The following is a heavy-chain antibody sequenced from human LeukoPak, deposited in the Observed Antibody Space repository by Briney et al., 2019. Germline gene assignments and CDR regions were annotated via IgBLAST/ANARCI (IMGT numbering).Heavy chain of an antibody. Sequence: GGSLRLSCAASGFTFSSYEMNWVRQAPGKGLEWVSYISSSGSTIYYADSVKGRFTISIDNAKNSLYLQMNSLRAEDTAVYYCARDRLYYDILTGYYYSDHGMDVWGQGTTVTVSS. CDR3: ARDRLYYDILTGYYYSDHGMDV. J-gene: IGHJ6*02. V-gene: IGHV3-48*03. CDR1: GFTFSSYE. CDR2: ISSSGSTI. D-gene: IGHD3-9*01.